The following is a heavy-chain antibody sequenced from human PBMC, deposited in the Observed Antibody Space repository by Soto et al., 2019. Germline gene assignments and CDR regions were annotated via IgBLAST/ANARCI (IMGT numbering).Heavy chain of an antibody. Sequence: KPSETLSLTCTVSGGSISSYYWSWIRQPPGKGLDWIGYIYYSGSTNYNPSLKSRVTISVDTSKNQFSLKLSSVTAADTAVYYCARDRGRDGYNSFDYWGQGTLVTVSS. J-gene: IGHJ4*02. V-gene: IGHV4-59*01. CDR1: GGSISSYY. D-gene: IGHD5-12*01. CDR2: IYYSGST. CDR3: ARDRGRDGYNSFDY.